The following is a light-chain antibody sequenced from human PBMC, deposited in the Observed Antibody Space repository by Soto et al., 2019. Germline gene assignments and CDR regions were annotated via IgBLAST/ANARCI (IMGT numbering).Light chain of an antibody. CDR2: EGT. CDR1: SSDIGRYKF. J-gene: IGLJ2*01. V-gene: IGLV2-14*01. CDR3: GSSTNTNTLVI. Sequence: QSVLTQPASVSGSPGQSVTISCTGTSSDIGRYKFVSWFQQHPGKAPKLLIFEGTNRPSGVSNRFSGSKSGNTASLTISGLQAEDEAIYFCGSSTNTNTLVIFGGGTKVTVL.